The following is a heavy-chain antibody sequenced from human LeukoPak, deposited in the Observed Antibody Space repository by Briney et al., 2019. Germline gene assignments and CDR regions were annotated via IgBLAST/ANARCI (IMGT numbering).Heavy chain of an antibody. V-gene: IGHV4-59*08. CDR2: IYYSGST. Sequence: PSETLSLTCTVSGGSISNYYWSWIRQSPGKGLEWIGYIYYSGSTNYNPSLKSRVTISIDTSKNQFSVKLSSVTAADTAVYYCASMDLDNYYYYGMDVWGQGTTVTASS. D-gene: IGHD3-10*01. J-gene: IGHJ6*02. CDR3: ASMDLDNYYYYGMDV. CDR1: GGSISNYY.